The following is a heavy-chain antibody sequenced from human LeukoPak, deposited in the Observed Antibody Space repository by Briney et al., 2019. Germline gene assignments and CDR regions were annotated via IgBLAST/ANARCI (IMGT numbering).Heavy chain of an antibody. CDR2: INHSGST. CDR1: GGSFSGYY. D-gene: IGHD3-3*01. Sequence: SETLSLTCAVYGGSFSGYYWSWIRQPPGKGLEWIGEINHSGSTNYNPSLKSRVTISVDTSKNQFSLKLSSVTAADTAVYYCARWGYDFWSGYYTGYFDYWGQGTLVTVSS. V-gene: IGHV4-34*01. J-gene: IGHJ4*02. CDR3: ARWGYDFWSGYYTGYFDY.